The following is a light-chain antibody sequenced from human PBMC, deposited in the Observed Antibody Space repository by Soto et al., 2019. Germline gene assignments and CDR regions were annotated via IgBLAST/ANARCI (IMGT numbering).Light chain of an antibody. CDR2: DNN. CDR1: TSNIGNNY. J-gene: IGLJ2*01. V-gene: IGLV1-51*01. CDR3: GTWDSSLIAGV. Sequence: QSVLTQPPSVSAAPGQNITISCSESTSNIGNNYVSWYQHLPGTAPKLLIYDNNKRPSGIPDRFSGTKTGTSATLGITGLQTGDEADYYCGTWDSSLIAGVFGGGTKLTVL.